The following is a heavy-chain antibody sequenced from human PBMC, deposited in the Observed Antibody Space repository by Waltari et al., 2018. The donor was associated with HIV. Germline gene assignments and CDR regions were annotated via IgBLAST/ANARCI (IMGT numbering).Heavy chain of an antibody. CDR3: ARVDEGDSSGYGPY. Sequence: QVQLVQSGAEVKKPGASVTVSCKASGYTFISSGISWVRQAPGQGLEWMGGISVYNGNTNYAQKFQGRVTMTTDTSTSTAYMELRSLRSDDTAVYYCARVDEGDSSGYGPYWGQGTLVIVSS. V-gene: IGHV1-18*01. D-gene: IGHD3-22*01. J-gene: IGHJ4*02. CDR1: GYTFISSG. CDR2: ISVYNGNT.